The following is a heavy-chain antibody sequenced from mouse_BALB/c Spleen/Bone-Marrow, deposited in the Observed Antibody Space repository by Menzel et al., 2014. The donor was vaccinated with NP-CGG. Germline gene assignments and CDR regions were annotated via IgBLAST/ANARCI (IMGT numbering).Heavy chain of an antibody. Sequence: VQLHQSGAELVRPGASVKLSCKASGYTFTSYWMNWVKQRPGQGLEWIGRIDPYDSETHYNQKFKDKAILTVDKSSSTAYMQLSSLTSEDSAVYYCARGRDYDVFSYWGQGTLVTVSA. J-gene: IGHJ3*01. D-gene: IGHD2-4*01. CDR1: GYTFTSYW. CDR2: IDPYDSET. V-gene: IGHV1-61*01. CDR3: ARGRDYDVFSY.